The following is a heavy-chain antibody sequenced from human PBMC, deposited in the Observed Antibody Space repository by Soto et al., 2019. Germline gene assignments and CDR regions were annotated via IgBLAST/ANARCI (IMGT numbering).Heavy chain of an antibody. CDR1: GYTFTSYG. V-gene: IGHV1-18*01. D-gene: IGHD2-15*01. J-gene: IGHJ4*02. CDR2: ISAYNGNT. Sequence: ASVKVSCKASGYTFTSYGISWVRQAPGQGLEWMGWISAYNGNTNYAQKLQGRVTMTTDTSTSTAYMELRSLRSDDTAVYYCAFEWANLGYCSGGSCYSELNWGQGTLVTVSS. CDR3: AFEWANLGYCSGGSCYSELN.